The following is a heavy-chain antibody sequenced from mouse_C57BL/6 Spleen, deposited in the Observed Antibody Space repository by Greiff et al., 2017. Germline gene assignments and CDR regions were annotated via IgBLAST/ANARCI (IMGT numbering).Heavy chain of an antibody. CDR2: INPNYGTT. V-gene: IGHV1-39*01. CDR3: ARGIPPYDYDGFDV. Sequence: HLVESGPELVKPGASVKISCKASGYSFTDYNMNWVKQSNGKSLEWIGVINPNYGTTSYNQKFKGKATLTVDQSSSTAYMQLNSLTSEDSAVYYCARGIPPYDYDGFDVWGTGTTVTVSS. CDR1: GYSFTDYN. D-gene: IGHD2-4*01. J-gene: IGHJ1*03.